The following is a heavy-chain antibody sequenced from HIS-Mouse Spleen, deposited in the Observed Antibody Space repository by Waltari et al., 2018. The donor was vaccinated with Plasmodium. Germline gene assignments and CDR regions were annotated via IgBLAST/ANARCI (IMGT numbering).Heavy chain of an antibody. CDR3: ARLRYSYGYFDY. D-gene: IGHD5-18*01. CDR1: GGSISSYY. V-gene: IGHV4-59*08. J-gene: IGHJ4*02. CDR2: IYYSGST. Sequence: QVQLQESGPGLVKPSETLSLTCTVSGGSISSYYWSWIRQPPGKGLEWIGEIYYSGSTKHNPSLKRRVTISVDTSKNQFSLKLSSVTAADTAVYYCARLRYSYGYFDYWGQGTLVTVSS.